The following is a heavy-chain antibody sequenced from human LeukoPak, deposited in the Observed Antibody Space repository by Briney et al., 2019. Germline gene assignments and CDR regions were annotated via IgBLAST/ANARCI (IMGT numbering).Heavy chain of an antibody. CDR3: ARHSTSEFYYYGMDG. D-gene: IGHD6-6*01. CDR1: GGSISSSY. CDR2: IYYSGGT. V-gene: IGHV4-59*08. J-gene: IGHJ6*04. Sequence: PSETLSLTCTVSGGSISSSYWSWIRQPPGKGLEWIGYIYYSGGTNYNPSLKSRVTISVETSKNQFSLKLTSVTAADTAVYYCARHSTSEFYYYGMDGCGKGTTVTVSS.